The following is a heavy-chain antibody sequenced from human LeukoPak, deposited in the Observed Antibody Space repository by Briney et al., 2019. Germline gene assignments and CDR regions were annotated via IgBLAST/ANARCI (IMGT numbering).Heavy chain of an antibody. CDR2: ISGSGGST. Sequence: PGGSLRLSCAASGFTFSSYAMSWVRQAPGKGLEWVSAISGSGGSTYYADSVKGRFTISRDNAKNSLYLQMNSLRAEDTAVYYCARQVEVVAAEYYNWFDPWGQGTLVTVSS. CDR3: ARQVEVVAAEYYNWFDP. CDR1: GFTFSSYA. V-gene: IGHV3-23*01. J-gene: IGHJ5*02. D-gene: IGHD2-15*01.